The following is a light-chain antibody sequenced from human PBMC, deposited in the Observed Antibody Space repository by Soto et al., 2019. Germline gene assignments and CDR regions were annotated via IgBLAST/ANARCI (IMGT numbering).Light chain of an antibody. CDR2: EVS. CDR3: SSYSRDTTVL. Sequence: QSALTQPASVSGSPGQSITISCTGTSSDVGGYNFVSWYQHHPVKAPKLMIYEVSNRPSGVSDRFSGSRSGNTASLTISGLQAEDESDYYCSSYSRDTTVLFGGGTKLTVL. V-gene: IGLV2-14*01. CDR1: SSDVGGYNF. J-gene: IGLJ2*01.